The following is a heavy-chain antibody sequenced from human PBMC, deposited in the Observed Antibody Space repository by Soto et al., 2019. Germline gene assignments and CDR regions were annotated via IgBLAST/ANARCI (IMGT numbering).Heavy chain of an antibody. J-gene: IGHJ4*02. CDR2: IYPGDSDT. Sequence: GESLKISCKGSGYSFTSYWIGWVRQMPGKGLEWMGIIYPGDSDTRYSPSFQGQVTISADKSISTAYLQWSSLKASDTAMYYCARTRYSSGWQPGFMDYWGQGTLVTVSS. D-gene: IGHD6-19*01. CDR3: ARTRYSSGWQPGFMDY. V-gene: IGHV5-51*01. CDR1: GYSFTSYW.